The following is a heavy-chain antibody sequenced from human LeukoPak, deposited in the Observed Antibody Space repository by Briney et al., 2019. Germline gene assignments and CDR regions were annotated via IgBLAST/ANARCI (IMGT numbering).Heavy chain of an antibody. CDR3: ARGGAVVVPADQGFFDL. J-gene: IGHJ2*01. D-gene: IGHD2-2*01. CDR1: GGSLSRYS. V-gene: IGHV4-4*07. CDR2: IYTSWST. Sequence: SETLSLTCNVSGGSLSRYSWSWIRQPAGKGLEWIGRIYTSWSTNYNPSLNSRVTMSVDTSKNQVSLKLSSVTAADTGVYYCARGGAVVVPADQGFFDLWGRGTLVTVSS.